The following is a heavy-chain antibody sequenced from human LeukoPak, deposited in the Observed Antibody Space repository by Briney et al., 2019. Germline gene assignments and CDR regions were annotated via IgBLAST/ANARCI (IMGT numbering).Heavy chain of an antibody. J-gene: IGHJ4*01. Sequence: ASVKVSCKASGYAFTNYGISWVRQAPGQGLEWMGWISASNGDANYAQKLQGRVTMTTDTSTTTAYMELRSLRSDDTAMYYCARRHSSVLGVDYWGHGTLLTVSS. D-gene: IGHD6-19*01. CDR3: ARRHSSVLGVDY. V-gene: IGHV1-18*01. CDR1: GYAFTNYG. CDR2: ISASNGDA.